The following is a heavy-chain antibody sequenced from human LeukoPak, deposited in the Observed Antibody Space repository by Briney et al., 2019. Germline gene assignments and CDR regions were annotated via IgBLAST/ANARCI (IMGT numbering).Heavy chain of an antibody. CDR1: GGSISPYY. CDR2: IYHSGST. D-gene: IGHD6-6*01. Sequence: SETLSLTCTVSGGSISPYYWSWIRQPPGKRLEYIGYIYHSGSTNYNPSLKSRVTMSVDKSKNQCSLRLSSVTAADTAIYFCARSSQHSSTSFEYWGQGTLVTVSS. V-gene: IGHV4-59*01. CDR3: ARSSQHSSTSFEY. J-gene: IGHJ4*02.